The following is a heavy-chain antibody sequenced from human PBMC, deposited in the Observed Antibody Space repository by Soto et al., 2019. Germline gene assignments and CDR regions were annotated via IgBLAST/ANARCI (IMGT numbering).Heavy chain of an antibody. Sequence: ASVKVSCKASGYTFTSYAMHWVRQAPGQRLEWMGWSNAGNGNTKYSQEFQGRVAITRDTSASTAYMELSSLRSEDMAVYYCARATTGTWAFDIWGQGTMVTVSS. CDR2: SNAGNGNT. J-gene: IGHJ3*02. CDR3: ARATTGTWAFDI. D-gene: IGHD3-9*01. V-gene: IGHV1-3*02. CDR1: GYTFTSYA.